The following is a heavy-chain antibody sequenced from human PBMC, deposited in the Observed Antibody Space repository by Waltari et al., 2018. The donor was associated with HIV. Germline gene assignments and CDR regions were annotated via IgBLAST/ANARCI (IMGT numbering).Heavy chain of an antibody. Sequence: EVELVQSGGGVVQPGGSRRLSCAASGFSVGRYWMHWVRQSPGQGLVWVSRINPDGNTINYADSVRGRFTISRDYAKNTLYLQMNSLRDEDTAMYYCVKDMFGEYDYWGQGTLVTVSS. CDR2: INPDGNTI. J-gene: IGHJ4*02. D-gene: IGHD3-10*02. V-gene: IGHV3-74*01. CDR3: VKDMFGEYDY. CDR1: GFSVGRYW.